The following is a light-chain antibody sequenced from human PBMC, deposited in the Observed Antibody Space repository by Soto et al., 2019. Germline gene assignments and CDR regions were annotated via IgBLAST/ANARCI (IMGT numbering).Light chain of an antibody. CDR3: QQYGSTPLT. CDR1: QSVGSNS. CDR2: DAS. J-gene: IGKJ4*01. V-gene: IGKV3-20*01. Sequence: EIVLTQSPGTLSLSPGEIATLSCRASQSVGSNSLAWYQQRPGQAPRFLIYDASSRATGIPDRFSGSGSGTDFTLTISRLEPEDFAVYYCQQYGSTPLTFGGGTKVEIK.